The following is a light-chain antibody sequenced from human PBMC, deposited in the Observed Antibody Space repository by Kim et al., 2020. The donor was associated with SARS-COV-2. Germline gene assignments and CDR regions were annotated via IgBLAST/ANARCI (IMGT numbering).Light chain of an antibody. CDR2: EDD. J-gene: IGLJ2*01. Sequence: GKTVTIACTRSSGSIDDNYVQWYQQRPGGVPTTVIYEDDQRPSGVSDRFSGSIDNSSNSASLTISGLRTEDEADYYCQSYNRDNVIFGRGTKLTVL. V-gene: IGLV6-57*03. CDR3: QSYNRDNVI. CDR1: SGSIDDNY.